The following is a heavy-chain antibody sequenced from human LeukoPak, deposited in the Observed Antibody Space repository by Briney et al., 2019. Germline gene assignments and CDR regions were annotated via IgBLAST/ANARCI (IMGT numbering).Heavy chain of an antibody. J-gene: IGHJ3*02. D-gene: IGHD3-22*01. V-gene: IGHV3-11*04. CDR3: ARGANCDNSGYYRACDAFDI. CDR1: GFTFSDYY. CDR2: ISSSDNTI. Sequence: AGGSLRLSCAASGFTFSDYYMSWIRQAPGKGLEWVSYISSSDNTIYYADSVKGRFTISRDNAKNSLYLQMNSLRAEDTAVYYCARGANCDNSGYYRACDAFDIWGQGTMVTVSS.